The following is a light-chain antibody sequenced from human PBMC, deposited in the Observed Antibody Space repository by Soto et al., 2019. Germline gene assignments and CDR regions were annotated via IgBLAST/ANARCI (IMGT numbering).Light chain of an antibody. V-gene: IGKV3-20*01. J-gene: IGKJ1*01. CDR2: DAS. CDR3: QQYGSTPPWT. CDR1: QSFSSN. Sequence: EIGLTQSPATLSVSPGERATLSCRASQSFSSNLSWYQQKPGQAPRLLIYDASSRATGIPDRFSGSGSGTDFTLTISRLEPEDYAVYYCQQYGSTPPWTFGQGTKVDIK.